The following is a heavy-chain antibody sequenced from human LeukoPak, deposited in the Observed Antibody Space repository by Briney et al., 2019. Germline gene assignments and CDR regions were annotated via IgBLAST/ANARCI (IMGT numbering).Heavy chain of an antibody. CDR1: GFTFNTYW. V-gene: IGHV3-15*01. Sequence: GGSLRLSCAASGFTFNTYWMSWVRHAPGKGLEWVGRIKSKTDGGTTDYAAPVKGRFTISRDDSKNTLYLQMNSLKTEDTAVYYCTTEANYFDYWGQGTLVTVSS. CDR2: IKSKTDGGTT. CDR3: TTEANYFDY. J-gene: IGHJ4*02.